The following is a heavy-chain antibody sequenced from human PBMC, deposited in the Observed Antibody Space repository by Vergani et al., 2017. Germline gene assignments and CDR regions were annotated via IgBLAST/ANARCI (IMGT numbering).Heavy chain of an antibody. CDR3: ARVMYRDEASTGYRLEGMDI. CDR1: GGSFNTYY. J-gene: IGHJ6*02. D-gene: IGHD3-9*01. V-gene: IGHV4-59*13. CDR2: IYSTGST. Sequence: QVQLEESGPGLVKPSETLSLTCTVSGGSFNTYYWSWIRQSPGKGLEWIGYIYSTGSTNYNPSLSSRVTMSMDTSENPFSLKLRSVTAADTAVYFCARVMYRDEASTGYRLEGMDIWGQGTTVTISS.